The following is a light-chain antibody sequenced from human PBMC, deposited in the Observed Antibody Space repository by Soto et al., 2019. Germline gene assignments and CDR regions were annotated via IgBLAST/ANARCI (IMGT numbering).Light chain of an antibody. Sequence: AIRMTQSPSSLSASTGDRVTITCRASQGISIYLAWYQQKPGKAPKLLIYAASTLQSGVPSRFSGSGSGTDFTLTISCLQSEDFATYYCQQYNSYSPWTFGQGTKVDIK. CDR1: QGISIY. CDR2: AAS. J-gene: IGKJ1*01. V-gene: IGKV1-8*01. CDR3: QQYNSYSPWT.